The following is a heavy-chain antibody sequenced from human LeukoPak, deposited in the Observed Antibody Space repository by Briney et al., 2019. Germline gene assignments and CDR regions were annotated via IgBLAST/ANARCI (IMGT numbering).Heavy chain of an antibody. CDR3: VRVDNGGNYFDY. D-gene: IGHD4-23*01. J-gene: IGHJ4*02. V-gene: IGHV4-61*02. Sequence: PSETLSLTCTVSGGSISSSSYYWSWIRQPAGKGLEWIGRIYTSGSTNYNPSLKSRVTISADTSKNQFSLRLSSVTAADTAVYYCVRVDNGGNYFDYWGQGTLVTVSS. CDR2: IYTSGST. CDR1: GGSISSSSYY.